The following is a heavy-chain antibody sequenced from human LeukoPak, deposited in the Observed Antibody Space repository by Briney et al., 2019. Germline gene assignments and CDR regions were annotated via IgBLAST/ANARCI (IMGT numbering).Heavy chain of an antibody. D-gene: IGHD4-17*01. J-gene: IGHJ4*02. Sequence: SETLSLTCTVSGGSISSGDYYWSWIRQPPGKGLEWIGYIYYSGSTYYNPSLKSRVTISVDTSENQFSLKLSSVTAADTAVYYCARAPGLGDQYFDYWGQGTLATVSS. CDR3: ARAPGLGDQYFDY. CDR1: GGSISSGDYY. CDR2: IYYSGST. V-gene: IGHV4-30-4*01.